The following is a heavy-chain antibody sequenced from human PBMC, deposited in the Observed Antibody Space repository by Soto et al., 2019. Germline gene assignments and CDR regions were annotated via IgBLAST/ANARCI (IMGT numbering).Heavy chain of an antibody. D-gene: IGHD1-26*01. Sequence: PGGSLRLSCVASGFTFSHYEMNCVRQAPGKGLEWISYISSSGSTIFCADSVRGRFTVSRDNGQNSLFLQMNSLRVDDTGVYYCATLEGSFSAHYYNMDVWGLGTTVTVSS. CDR3: ATLEGSFSAHYYNMDV. CDR2: ISSSGSTI. V-gene: IGHV3-48*03. J-gene: IGHJ6*02. CDR1: GFTFSHYE.